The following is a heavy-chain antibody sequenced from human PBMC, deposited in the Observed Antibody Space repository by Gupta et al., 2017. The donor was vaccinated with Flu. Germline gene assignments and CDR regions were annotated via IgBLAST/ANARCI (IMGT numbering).Heavy chain of an antibody. J-gene: IGHJ6*02. CDR2: INPNSGGT. D-gene: IGHD2-21*02. CDR1: GYTFTGYY. Sequence: QVQLVQSGAEVKKPGASVKVSCKASGYTFTGYYMHWVRQAPGQGLEWMGWINPNSGGTNYAQKFQGRVTMTRDTSISTAYMELSRLRSDDTAVYYCARAGDPYYYYYGMDVWGQGTTVTVSS. V-gene: IGHV1-2*02. CDR3: ARAGDPYYYYYGMDV.